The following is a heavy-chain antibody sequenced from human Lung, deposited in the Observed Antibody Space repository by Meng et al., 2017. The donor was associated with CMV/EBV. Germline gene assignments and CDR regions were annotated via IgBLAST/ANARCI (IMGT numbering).Heavy chain of an antibody. Sequence: GGSXRLXCAASGFTLSNYAMHWVRQAPGKGLEWVAFLSYDENTKYYADSVKGRFTISRDISKNTLFLQMNSLRPEDTALYYCARDDYSNFPVEYWGQGNVVTVSS. D-gene: IGHD4-11*01. CDR2: LSYDENTK. V-gene: IGHV3-30*04. CDR1: GFTLSNYA. J-gene: IGHJ4*02. CDR3: ARDDYSNFPVEY.